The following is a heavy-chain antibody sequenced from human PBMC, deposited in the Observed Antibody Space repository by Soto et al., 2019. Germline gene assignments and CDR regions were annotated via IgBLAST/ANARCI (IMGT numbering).Heavy chain of an antibody. V-gene: IGHV3-33*01. Sequence: GGSLRLSCAASGFTFSSYGMHWVRQAPGKGLEWVAVIWYDGSNKYYADSVKGRFTISRDNSKNTLYLQMNSLRAEDTAVYYCVRELLPGSYDAFDIWGQGTMVTVSS. CDR3: VRELLPGSYDAFDI. D-gene: IGHD2-15*01. CDR2: IWYDGSNK. J-gene: IGHJ3*02. CDR1: GFTFSSYG.